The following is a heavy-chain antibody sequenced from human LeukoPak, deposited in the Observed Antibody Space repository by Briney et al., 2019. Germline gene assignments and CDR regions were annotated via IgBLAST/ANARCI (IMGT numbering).Heavy chain of an antibody. CDR3: ARDEGATRAFDY. Sequence: ASVKVSCKASGYTFTAYYIHWVRQAPGQGLEWMGWINPNSGGSNYAQKFQGRVTMTLDTSISTAHMEMDRLRSDDTAVYYCARDEGATRAFDYWGQGTLVTVS. J-gene: IGHJ4*02. CDR1: GYTFTAYY. CDR2: INPNSGGS. D-gene: IGHD1-26*01. V-gene: IGHV1-2*02.